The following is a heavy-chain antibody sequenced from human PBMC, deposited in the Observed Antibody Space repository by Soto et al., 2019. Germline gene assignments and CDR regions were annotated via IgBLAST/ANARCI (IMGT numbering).Heavy chain of an antibody. CDR3: ARDNNWSYDY. CDR1: GFTFSSYS. V-gene: IGHV3-21*01. J-gene: IGHJ4*02. D-gene: IGHD1-1*01. Sequence: PGGSLRLSCAASGFTFSSYSMNWVRQAPGKGLEWVSSISSSSSYIYYADSVKGRFIISRDNARNTLYLQMNSLRAEDTAVYYCARDNNWSYDYWGQGIPVTVSS. CDR2: ISSSSSYI.